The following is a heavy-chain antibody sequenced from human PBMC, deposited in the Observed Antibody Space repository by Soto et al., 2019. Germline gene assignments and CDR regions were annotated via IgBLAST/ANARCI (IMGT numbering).Heavy chain of an antibody. CDR2: IYYSGST. Sequence: PSETQSLTCAVYGGSFSGYYWSWIRQPPGKGLEWIGYIYYSGSTNYNPSLKSRVTISVDTSKNQFSLKLSSVTAADTAVYYCARRYGSAFDIWGQGTMVTVSS. V-gene: IGHV4-59*01. CDR1: GGSFSGYY. CDR3: ARRYGSAFDI. J-gene: IGHJ3*02. D-gene: IGHD4-17*01.